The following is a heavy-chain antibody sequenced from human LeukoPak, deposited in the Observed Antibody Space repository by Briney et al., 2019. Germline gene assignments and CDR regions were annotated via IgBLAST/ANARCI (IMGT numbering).Heavy chain of an antibody. Sequence: AGGSLRLSCAASAFTFSRYAMSWVRQAPGKGLEWVSAISGSGHNTYYADSVKGRFTISRDNSKNTLYLQMNSLGAEDTALYFCAKDQGIDFGDQLRYWGRGTLVTVSS. CDR1: AFTFSRYA. CDR2: ISGSGHNT. D-gene: IGHD4-17*01. J-gene: IGHJ4*02. V-gene: IGHV3-23*01. CDR3: AKDQGIDFGDQLRY.